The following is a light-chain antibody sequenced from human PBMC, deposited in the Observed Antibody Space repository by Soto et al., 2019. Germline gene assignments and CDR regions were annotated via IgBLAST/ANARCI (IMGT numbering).Light chain of an antibody. Sequence: DIQMTQSPSSLSASVGDRVTITCQVSQDISNYLNWYQQNPGEAPKLLIYDASNLETGVPSRFSGSGSGTDFTFTISSLQPEDIATYYCQQYDNLPLTFGGGTNVEIK. CDR1: QDISNY. J-gene: IGKJ4*01. V-gene: IGKV1-33*01. CDR2: DAS. CDR3: QQYDNLPLT.